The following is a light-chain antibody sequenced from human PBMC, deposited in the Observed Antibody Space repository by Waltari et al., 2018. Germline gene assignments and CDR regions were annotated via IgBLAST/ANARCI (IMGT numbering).Light chain of an antibody. CDR1: SSNLGAGYD. V-gene: IGLV1-40*01. J-gene: IGLJ2*01. CDR3: QSYDSSLSGSV. Sequence: QSGLTQPPSVSGAPGQRVTISCPRSSSNLGAGYDVHCYQLLPGTAPKLLIYGNSNRPSGVPDRFSGSKSGTSASLAITGLQAEDEAGYYCQSYDSSLSGSVFGGGTKLTVL. CDR2: GNS.